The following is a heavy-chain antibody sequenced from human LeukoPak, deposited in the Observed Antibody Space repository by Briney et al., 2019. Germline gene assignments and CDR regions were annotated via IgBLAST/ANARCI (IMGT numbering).Heavy chain of an antibody. CDR2: INPNSGGT. Sequence: ASVKVSCKASGYTFTDYYMHWVRQAPGQGLEWMGRINPNSGGTKYAQKFQGRVTMTRDTSISTAYMELSRLRSDDTAVYYCARAGFSLITFGGVIAKQDYWGQGTLVTVSS. J-gene: IGHJ4*02. CDR3: ARAGFSLITFGGVIAKQDY. V-gene: IGHV1-2*06. D-gene: IGHD3-16*02. CDR1: GYTFTDYY.